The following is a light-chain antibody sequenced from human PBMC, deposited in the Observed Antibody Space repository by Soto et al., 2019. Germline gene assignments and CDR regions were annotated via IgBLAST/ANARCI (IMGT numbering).Light chain of an antibody. Sequence: DIQMAQSPSALPASVGDRVTITCRASQSISTYVNWYQQKAGKAPKLLIYDASSLYSGVPSRLSGSGSGTEFTLTITTLQPEDFATYYRQQSYSNTTFGPGTKVDIX. J-gene: IGKJ3*01. CDR1: QSISTY. V-gene: IGKV1-39*01. CDR3: QQSYSNTT. CDR2: DAS.